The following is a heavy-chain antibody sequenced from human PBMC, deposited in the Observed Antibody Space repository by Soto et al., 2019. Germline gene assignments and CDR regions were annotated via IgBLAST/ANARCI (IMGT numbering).Heavy chain of an antibody. J-gene: IGHJ6*03. CDR2: IKSKTDGGTT. CDR3: TREVLEWLLSPQLYYYYYYYMDV. D-gene: IGHD3-3*01. Sequence: EVQLVESGGGLVKPGGSLRLSCAASGFTFSNAWMSWVRQAPGKGLEWVGRIKSKTDGGTTDYAAPVKGRFTISRDDSKNTLYLQMNSLKTEDTAVYYCTREVLEWLLSPQLYYYYYYYMDVWGKGTTVTVSS. V-gene: IGHV3-15*01. CDR1: GFTFSNAW.